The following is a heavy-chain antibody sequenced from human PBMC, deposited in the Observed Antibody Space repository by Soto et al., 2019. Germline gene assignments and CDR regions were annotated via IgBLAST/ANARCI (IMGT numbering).Heavy chain of an antibody. D-gene: IGHD2-15*01. Sequence: GGSLRLSCAASGFNFSSYTMNWVRPAPGKGLEWVSSISSGNRYIYYADSVRGRLIISRDDATNSLYLQMTSLRAEGTAVYYCARDRCRSASCYQTYAFDLWGQGTMVTVSS. J-gene: IGHJ3*01. CDR1: GFNFSSYT. V-gene: IGHV3-21*01. CDR3: ARDRCRSASCYQTYAFDL. CDR2: ISSGNRYI.